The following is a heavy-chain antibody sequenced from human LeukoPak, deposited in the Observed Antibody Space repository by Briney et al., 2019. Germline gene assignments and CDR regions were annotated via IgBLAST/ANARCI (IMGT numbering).Heavy chain of an antibody. CDR3: ARGECSDGNCYSGGY. V-gene: IGHV3-74*01. Sequence: GGSLRLSCAASGFTFSIYWMHWVRHAPGKGLLWVSRINTDGSSTRYADSVKGRFTISRDNAKNTVYLQMNSLRAEDTAVYYCARGECSDGNCYSGGYWGQGTLVTVSS. D-gene: IGHD2-15*01. CDR2: INTDGSST. J-gene: IGHJ4*02. CDR1: GFTFSIYW.